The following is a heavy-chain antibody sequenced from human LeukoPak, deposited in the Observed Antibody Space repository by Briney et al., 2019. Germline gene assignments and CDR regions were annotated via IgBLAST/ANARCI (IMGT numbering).Heavy chain of an antibody. CDR2: IDPSDSYT. CDR1: GYSFTSYW. CDR3: ARLVGATGSLDY. V-gene: IGHV5-10-1*01. J-gene: IGHJ4*02. Sequence: GESLKISCKGSGYSFTSYWISWVRQMPRKGLEWMGRIDPSDSYTNYSPSFQGHVTITADKSISTAYLQWSSLKASDTAMYYCARLVGATGSLDYWGQGTLVTVSS. D-gene: IGHD1-26*01.